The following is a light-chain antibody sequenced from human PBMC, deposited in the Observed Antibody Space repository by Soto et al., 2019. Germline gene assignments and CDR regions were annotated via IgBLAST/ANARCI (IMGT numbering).Light chain of an antibody. V-gene: IGLV2-14*01. Sequence: QSVLTQPASVSGSPGQSITISCAGTSSDVGGYNYVSWYQQHPGKAPKLMIYDVSNRPSGVSNRFSGCKSGNTASLTISGLQAEDEADYYCSSYTSSSTPYVFGTGTQLTVL. CDR1: SSDVGGYNY. CDR2: DVS. J-gene: IGLJ1*01. CDR3: SSYTSSSTPYV.